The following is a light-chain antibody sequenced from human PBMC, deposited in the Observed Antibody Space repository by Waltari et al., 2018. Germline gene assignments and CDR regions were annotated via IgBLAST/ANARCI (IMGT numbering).Light chain of an antibody. V-gene: IGKV1-9*01. CDR3: QQLNSYPWT. CDR2: GAS. Sequence: DIQMTQSPSTLSASVGDRVTITCRASQGISSYLAWYQQKPGKAPKTLIYGASTLQSGVPSRFSGSGSGTEFTLTISSLQPEDFATYYCQQLNSYPWTFGQGTKVEIK. J-gene: IGKJ1*01. CDR1: QGISSY.